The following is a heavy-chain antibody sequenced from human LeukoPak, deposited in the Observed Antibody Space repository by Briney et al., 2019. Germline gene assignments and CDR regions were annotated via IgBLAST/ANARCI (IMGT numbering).Heavy chain of an antibody. V-gene: IGHV1-2*02. CDR2: IKPNSGGT. CDR3: ARVGGVTVPAAMDRAFDI. J-gene: IGHJ3*02. CDR1: GYTFTGYY. D-gene: IGHD2-2*01. Sequence: GASVKVSCKASGYTFTGYYMHWVRQAPGQGLEWMGWIKPNSGGTNYAQKFQGRVTMTRDTSISTAYMELSRLRSDDTAMYYCARVGGVTVPAAMDRAFDIWGQGTMVTVSS.